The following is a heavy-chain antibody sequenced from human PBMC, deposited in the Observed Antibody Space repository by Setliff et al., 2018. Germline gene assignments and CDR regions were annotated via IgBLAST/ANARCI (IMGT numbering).Heavy chain of an antibody. CDR3: ARHFRSSKVQFLEYLTDYYFDS. V-gene: IGHV4-39*01. D-gene: IGHD3-3*01. CDR1: GGSISSSNYY. J-gene: IGHJ4*02. CDR2: IYHRGST. Sequence: SETLSLTCTVSGGSISSSNYYWGWIRQPPGKGLEWIGSIYHRGSTYYNPSLKSRVTISVDTSNNHSSLKLSAVTAADTAVYYCARHFRSSKVQFLEYLTDYYFDSWGQGTLVTVSS.